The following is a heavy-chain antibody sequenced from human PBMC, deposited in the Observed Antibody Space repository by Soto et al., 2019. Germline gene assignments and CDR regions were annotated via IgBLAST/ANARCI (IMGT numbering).Heavy chain of an antibody. CDR1: GFSLSAREMG. CDR2: IYWDDDK. J-gene: IGHJ4*02. V-gene: IGHV2-5*02. D-gene: IGHD3-3*01. CDR3: ARGRGRYYDFWSGPTYPVGFDY. Sequence: SGPTLVNPTQTLTLTCTFSGFSLSAREMGVGWIRQPPGKALEWLALIYWDDDKRYSPSLKSRLTITKDTSKNQVVLTMTNMDPVDTATYYCARGRGRYYDFWSGPTYPVGFDYWGQRTLVTVSS.